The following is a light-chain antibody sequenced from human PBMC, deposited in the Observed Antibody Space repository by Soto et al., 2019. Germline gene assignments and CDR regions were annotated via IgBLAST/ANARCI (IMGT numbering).Light chain of an antibody. Sequence: EIVLTQSPVTLSLSPGERATLSCRASQSISSSLAWYQQKPGQAPRLLIYNAANRATGIPARFSGSGSGTXXXLXISXLXPXDFAVYYCQQRSNWPRTFGQGTKVEIK. CDR2: NAA. V-gene: IGKV3-11*01. CDR1: QSISSS. CDR3: QQRSNWPRT. J-gene: IGKJ1*01.